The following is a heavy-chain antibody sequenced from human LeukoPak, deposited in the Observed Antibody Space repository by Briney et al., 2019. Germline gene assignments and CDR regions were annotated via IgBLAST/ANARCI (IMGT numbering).Heavy chain of an antibody. D-gene: IGHD3-9*01. J-gene: IGHJ6*04. V-gene: IGHV4-59*01. CDR1: AGSIRSYY. CDR3: ASSYYDVLTGSTLEMDV. Sequence: SETLSLTCTVSAGSIRSYYWSWIRQPPGKGLEWIGHIYYSGSTNYSPSLKSRVTMSVDTSKNQFSLKLSSVTAADTAVYYCASSYYDVLTGSTLEMDVWGKGTTVTVSS. CDR2: IYYSGST.